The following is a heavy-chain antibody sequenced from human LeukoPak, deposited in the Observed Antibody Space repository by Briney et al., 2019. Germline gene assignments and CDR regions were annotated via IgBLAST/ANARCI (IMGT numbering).Heavy chain of an antibody. V-gene: IGHV3-74*01. CDR3: ARYSTVTWIDY. D-gene: IGHD4-17*01. CDR2: INSDGSST. J-gene: IGHJ4*02. CDR1: GFTFSSYW. Sequence: GGSLRLSCAAPGFTFSSYWMHWVRQAPGKGLVWVSRINSDGSSTSYADSVKGRFTISRDNAKNTLYLQMNSLRAEDTAVYYCARYSTVTWIDYWGQGTLVTVSS.